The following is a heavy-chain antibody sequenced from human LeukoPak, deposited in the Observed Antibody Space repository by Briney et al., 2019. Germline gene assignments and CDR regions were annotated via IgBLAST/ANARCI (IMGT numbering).Heavy chain of an antibody. V-gene: IGHV3-7*03. Sequence: GGSLRLSCAASGFVFSSYWMTWVRQAPGKGLEWVASINEGGSGKYYEDSVKGRFTISRDNAQKSLYLEMHSLRAEDTAVYYCARAVTSTEGYWGQGTLVTVSS. CDR1: GFVFSSYW. D-gene: IGHD4-17*01. J-gene: IGHJ4*02. CDR3: ARAVTSTEGY. CDR2: INEGGSGK.